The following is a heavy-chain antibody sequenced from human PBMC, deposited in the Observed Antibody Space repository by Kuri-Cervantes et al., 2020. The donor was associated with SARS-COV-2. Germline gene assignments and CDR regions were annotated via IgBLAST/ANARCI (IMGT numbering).Heavy chain of an antibody. CDR3: ARAGYSTGWFPDWYFDL. CDR2: IYSGGTT. Sequence: GGSLRLSCAASGFTVSTNYMSWVRQAPGKGLEWVSIIYSGGTTYYADSVKGRFTISRDNSKNTVNLQMNSLRGEDTALYHCARAGYSTGWFPDWYFDLWGRGTLVTVSS. D-gene: IGHD6-19*01. CDR1: GFTVSTNY. V-gene: IGHV3-53*01. J-gene: IGHJ2*01.